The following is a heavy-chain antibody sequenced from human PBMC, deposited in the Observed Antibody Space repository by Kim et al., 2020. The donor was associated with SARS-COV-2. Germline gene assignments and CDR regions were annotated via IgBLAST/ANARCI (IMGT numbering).Heavy chain of an antibody. J-gene: IGHJ2*01. CDR2: IIPIFGTA. Sequence: SVKVSCKASGGTFSSYAISWVRPAPGQGLEWMGGIIPIFGTANYAQKFQGRVTITADESTSTAYMELSSLRSEDTAVYYCATVVTAIPYWYFDLWGRGTLVTVSS. V-gene: IGHV1-69*13. D-gene: IGHD2-21*02. CDR3: ATVVTAIPYWYFDL. CDR1: GGTFSSYA.